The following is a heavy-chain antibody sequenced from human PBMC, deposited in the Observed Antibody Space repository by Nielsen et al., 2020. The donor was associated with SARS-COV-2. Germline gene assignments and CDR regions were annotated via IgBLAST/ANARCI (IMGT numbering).Heavy chain of an antibody. J-gene: IGHJ3*02. V-gene: IGHV1-18*01. D-gene: IGHD3-22*01. CDR2: ISAYNGNT. CDR3: ARDLASITMIVVAAVAFDI. Sequence: ASVKVSCKASGYTFTSYGISWVRQAPGQGLEWMGWISAYNGNTNYAQKLQGRVTMTTDTSTSTAYMELRSLRCDDTAVYYCARDLASITMIVVAAVAFDIWGQWTMVTVSS. CDR1: GYTFTSYG.